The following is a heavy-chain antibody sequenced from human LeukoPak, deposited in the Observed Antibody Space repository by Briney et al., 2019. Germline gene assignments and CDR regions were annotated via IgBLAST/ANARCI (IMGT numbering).Heavy chain of an antibody. CDR3: VTSYDFWSGYYRGGGFDY. V-gene: IGHV1-46*01. Sequence: ASVKVSCKASGYTFTSYYMHWVRQAPGQGLEWMGIINPSGGSTSYAQKFQGRVTMTRDTSTSTVYMELSSLRSEDTAVYYCVTSYDFWSGYYRGGGFDYWGQGTLVTVSS. D-gene: IGHD3-3*01. J-gene: IGHJ4*02. CDR1: GYTFTSYY. CDR2: INPSGGST.